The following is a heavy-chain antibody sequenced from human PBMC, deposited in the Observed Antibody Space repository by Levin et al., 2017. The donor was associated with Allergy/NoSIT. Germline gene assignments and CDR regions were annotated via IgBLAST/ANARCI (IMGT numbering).Heavy chain of an antibody. CDR1: GFTFDDYT. CDR2: ISWDGGST. V-gene: IGHV3-43*01. Sequence: GGSLRLSCAASGFTFDDYTMHWVRQAPGKGLEWVSLISWDGGSTYYADSVKGRFTISRDNSKNSLYLQMNSLRTEDTALYYCAKDSSGYYYPPEYFQHWGQGTLVTVSS. J-gene: IGHJ1*01. D-gene: IGHD3-22*01. CDR3: AKDSSGYYYPPEYFQH.